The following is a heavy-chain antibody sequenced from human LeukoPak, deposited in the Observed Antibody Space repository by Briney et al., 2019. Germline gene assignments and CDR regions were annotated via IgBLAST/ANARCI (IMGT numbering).Heavy chain of an antibody. V-gene: IGHV3-7*03. CDR3: ANGNSFDS. J-gene: IGHJ4*02. CDR2: IHQEGSQI. D-gene: IGHD1/OR15-1a*01. CDR1: GFTFSNSW. Sequence: GGSLRLSCRASGFTFSNSWMSWVRQAPGKRLECVGNIHQEGSQIFYGASVTGRFTISRDNSDNSLFLQMNSLRAEDTAVYYCANGNSFDSWGQGTLVTVSS.